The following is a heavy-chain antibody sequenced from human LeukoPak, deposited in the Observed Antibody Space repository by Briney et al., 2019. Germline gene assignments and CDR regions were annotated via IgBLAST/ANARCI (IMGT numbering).Heavy chain of an antibody. J-gene: IGHJ1*01. CDR3: ARGIDSSGYLEYFQH. CDR2: IIPIPGIA. CDR1: GGTFSSYT. V-gene: IGHV1-69*02. Sequence: SVKVSCKASGGTFSSYTISWVRQAPGQGLEWMGRIIPIPGIANYAQKFQGRVTITADKSTSTAYMELSSLRSEDTAVYYCARGIDSSGYLEYFQHWGQGTLVTVSS. D-gene: IGHD3-22*01.